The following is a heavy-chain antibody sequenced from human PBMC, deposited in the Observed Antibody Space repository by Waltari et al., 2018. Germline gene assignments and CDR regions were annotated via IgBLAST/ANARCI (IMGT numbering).Heavy chain of an antibody. D-gene: IGHD5-12*01. CDR3: ATYIGASLGTAAFDG. V-gene: IGHV4-39*01. J-gene: IGHJ3*01. Sequence: QLQLQESGPGLVKPSETLSLTCSVSGVSITSDRHYWGWSRQPPGPGLEWNGTLSYSGATYSSPALKSRVTISRDTAKNQGSLQLGSVTDADTAVYYSATYIGASLGTAAFDGWGQGTMVTVSS. CDR1: GVSITSDRHY. CDR2: LSYSGAT.